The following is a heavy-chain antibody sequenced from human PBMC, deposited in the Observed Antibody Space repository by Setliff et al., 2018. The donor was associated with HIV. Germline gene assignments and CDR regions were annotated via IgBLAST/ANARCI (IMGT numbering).Heavy chain of an antibody. J-gene: IGHJ6*03. D-gene: IGHD6-19*01. CDR1: GFTFSTNA. CDR3: AKRGYVSAWYGEPVQFYQHMDV. Sequence: PGGSLRLSCAASGFTFSTNAMNWVRQAPGKGLEWVSGISAGGGSTYYADSVKGRFTISRDNSKNTLYMQMNNLRAEDTAVYYCAKRGYVSAWYGEPVQFYQHMDVWGKGTTVTVSS. CDR2: ISAGGGST. V-gene: IGHV3-23*01.